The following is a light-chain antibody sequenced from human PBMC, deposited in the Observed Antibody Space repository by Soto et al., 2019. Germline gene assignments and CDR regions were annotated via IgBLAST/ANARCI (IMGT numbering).Light chain of an antibody. CDR2: EGS. J-gene: IGLJ1*01. Sequence: QSALTQPASVSGSPGQSITISCTGTSSDVGGYNYVSWYQQHPGKAPKPMIYEGSNRPSGVSNRFSGSKSGNTASLTISGLQAEDEADYYCSSYTSSSTLYVFGTGTKLTVL. CDR1: SSDVGGYNY. CDR3: SSYTSSSTLYV. V-gene: IGLV2-14*01.